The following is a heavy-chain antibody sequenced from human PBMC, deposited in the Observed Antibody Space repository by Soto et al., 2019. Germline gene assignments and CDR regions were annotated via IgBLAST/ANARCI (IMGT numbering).Heavy chain of an antibody. CDR3: ARAQGSGFLVS. V-gene: IGHV4-30-4*01. J-gene: IGHJ4*02. D-gene: IGHD3-10*01. CDR2: IYYSGST. CDR1: GGSISSGDYY. Sequence: QVQLQESGPGLVKPSQTLSLTCTVSGGSISSGDYYWSWIRQPPGKGLEWIGYIYYSGSTYYNPSPKXRXTXSXXTSKSQFSLKLSSVTAADTAVYYCARAQGSGFLVSWGQGTLVTVSS.